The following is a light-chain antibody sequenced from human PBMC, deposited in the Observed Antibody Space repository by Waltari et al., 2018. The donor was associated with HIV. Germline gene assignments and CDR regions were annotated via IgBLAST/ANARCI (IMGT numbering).Light chain of an antibody. CDR1: SSDLGGYNL. CDR2: EVL. J-gene: IGLJ3*02. Sequence: QSALTQPASVSGSPGQSITIPCPGTSSDLGGYNLFSWYQQHPGRAPKLLIYEVLKRPSGVSNRFSGSKSGSTASLTISGLQAEDEADYYCSSYAGRNIWLFGGGTKLTV. CDR3: SSYAGRNIWL. V-gene: IGLV2-23*02.